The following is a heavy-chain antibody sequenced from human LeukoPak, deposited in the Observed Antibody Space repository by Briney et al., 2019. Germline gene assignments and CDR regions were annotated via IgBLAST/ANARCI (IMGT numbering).Heavy chain of an antibody. Sequence: SETLSLTCTVSGGSISSYYWSWIRQPPGKGLEWIGYIYYSGSTNYNPSLKSRVTISVDTSKNQFSLKLSSVTAADTAVYYCARGDSMVRGVIPLDYWGQGTLVTVSS. V-gene: IGHV4-59*01. CDR2: IYYSGST. D-gene: IGHD3-10*01. J-gene: IGHJ4*02. CDR3: ARGDSMVRGVIPLDY. CDR1: GGSISSYY.